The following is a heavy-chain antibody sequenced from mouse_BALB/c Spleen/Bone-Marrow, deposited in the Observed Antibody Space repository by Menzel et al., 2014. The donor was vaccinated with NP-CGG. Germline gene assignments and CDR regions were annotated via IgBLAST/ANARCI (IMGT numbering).Heavy chain of an antibody. CDR1: GFTFSSFG. Sequence: DLHLAESGGGLVRPGGSRKLSCAAPGFTFSSFGMHWVRQAPEKGLEWVAYISSGSGTIYYADTVKGRFTISRDNPKNTLFLQMTSLRSEDTAMYYCAISGHGSALYAMDYWCQGSSVSDS. V-gene: IGHV5-17*02. D-gene: IGHD1-1*01. CDR3: AISGHGSALYAMDY. CDR2: ISSGSGTI. J-gene: IGHJ4*01.